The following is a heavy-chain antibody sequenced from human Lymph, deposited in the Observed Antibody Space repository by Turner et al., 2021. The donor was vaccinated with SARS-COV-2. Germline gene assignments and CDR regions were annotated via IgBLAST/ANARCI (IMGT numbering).Heavy chain of an antibody. CDR1: GYTLTELS. D-gene: IGHD2-15*01. CDR3: ATVLCTGSSCYYYGMDV. Sequence: QVQLVQSGAEVKKPGASVKVCCKVSGYTLTELSMHWVRQAPGKGLEWMGGFDPEDGEIIYAQKFQGRVTMTEDTSTDTAYMELSSLRSEDTAVYYCATVLCTGSSCYYYGMDVWGQGTTVTVSS. CDR2: FDPEDGEI. J-gene: IGHJ6*02. V-gene: IGHV1-24*01.